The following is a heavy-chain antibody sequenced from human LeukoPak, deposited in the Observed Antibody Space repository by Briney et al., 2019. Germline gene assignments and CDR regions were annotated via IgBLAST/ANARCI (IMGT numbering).Heavy chain of an antibody. J-gene: IGHJ6*02. D-gene: IGHD3-10*01. CDR1: GFTVSSNY. CDR2: IYSGGST. CDR3: ASPGEAQRYYYYYGMDV. Sequence: GGSLRLSCAASGFTVSSNYMSWVRQAPGKGLEWVSVIYSGGSTYYADSVKGRFTISRENSKNTLYLQMNSLRAEDTAVYYCASPGEAQRYYYYYGMDVWGQGTTVTVSS. V-gene: IGHV3-66*01.